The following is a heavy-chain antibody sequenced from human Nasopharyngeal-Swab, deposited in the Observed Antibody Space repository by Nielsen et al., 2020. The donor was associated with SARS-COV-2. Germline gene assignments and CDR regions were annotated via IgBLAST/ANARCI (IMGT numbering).Heavy chain of an antibody. V-gene: IGHV3-30*02. J-gene: IGHJ3*02. CDR2: IRDDGSSK. Sequence: GESLKISCVASGFTFSDYGMHWVRQAPGKGLEWVAFIRDDGSSKFYADSVKGRFTISRDNSKNTLYVQVNSLSAEDTAVYYCAREEGYCSSSSCENAFDIWGQGAMVTVSS. D-gene: IGHD2-2*01. CDR1: GFTFSDYG. CDR3: AREEGYCSSSSCENAFDI.